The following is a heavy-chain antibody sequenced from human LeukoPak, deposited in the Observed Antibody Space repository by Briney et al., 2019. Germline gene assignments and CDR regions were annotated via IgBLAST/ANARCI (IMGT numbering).Heavy chain of an antibody. CDR3: ARDRGRYSSSWQPFDY. CDR1: GFTFSSYA. Sequence: PGGSLRLSCAASGFTFSSYAMNWVRQAPGKGLEWVSYISSSGNTISYADSVKGRFTISRDNAKNSLYLQMNSLRAEDTAVYYCARDRGRYSSSWQPFDYWGQGTLVTVSS. CDR2: ISSSGNTI. D-gene: IGHD6-13*01. V-gene: IGHV3-48*04. J-gene: IGHJ4*02.